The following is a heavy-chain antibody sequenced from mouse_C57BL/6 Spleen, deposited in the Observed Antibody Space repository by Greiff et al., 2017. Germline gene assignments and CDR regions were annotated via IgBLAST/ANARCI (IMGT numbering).Heavy chain of an antibody. D-gene: IGHD1-1*01. CDR2: ISNGGGST. CDR1: GFTFSDYY. CDR3: ARGYGSSPFDY. V-gene: IGHV5-12*01. J-gene: IGHJ2*01. Sequence: EVNVVESGGGLVQPGGSLKLSCAASGFTFSDYYMYWVRQTPEKSLEWVAYISNGGGSTYYPDTVKGRFTISRENAKNTLYLQMSRLKSEDTAMYYCARGYGSSPFDYWGQGTTLTVSS.